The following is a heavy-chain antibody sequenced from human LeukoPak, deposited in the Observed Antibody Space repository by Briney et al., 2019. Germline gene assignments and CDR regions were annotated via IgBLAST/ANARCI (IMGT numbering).Heavy chain of an antibody. Sequence: ASVKVSCKASGYTFTSYDISWVRQATGQGLEWMGWMNPNSGDTAYAQKFQGRVTITRNTSISTAYMELSSLRSEDTAIYYCAREDYYDGGWTHSWGQGTLVTVSS. J-gene: IGHJ4*02. CDR3: AREDYYDGGWTHS. D-gene: IGHD3-22*01. CDR1: GYTFTSYD. V-gene: IGHV1-8*03. CDR2: MNPNSGDT.